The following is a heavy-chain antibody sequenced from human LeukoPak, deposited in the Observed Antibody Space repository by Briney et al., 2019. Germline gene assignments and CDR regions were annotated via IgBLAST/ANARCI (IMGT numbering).Heavy chain of an antibody. CDR3: ARNLRYFDWLLSNYYYYMDV. D-gene: IGHD3-9*01. CDR1: GFTFSSYA. V-gene: IGHV3-23*01. CDR2: ISGSGGST. J-gene: IGHJ6*03. Sequence: GGSLRLSCAASGFTFSSYAMSWVRQAPGKGLEWVSAISGSGGSTYYADSVKGRFTISRDNSKNTLYLQMNSLRAEDTAVYYCARNLRYFDWLLSNYYYYMDVWGKGTTVTVSS.